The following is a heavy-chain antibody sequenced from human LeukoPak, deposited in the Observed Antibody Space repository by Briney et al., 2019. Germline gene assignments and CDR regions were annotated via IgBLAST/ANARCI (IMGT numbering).Heavy chain of an antibody. CDR2: IFWDDDK. CDR3: ARVSAASVGSYFGY. J-gene: IGHJ4*02. V-gene: IGHV2-5*02. Sequence: SGLTLVNPIQTLTLTCTVSGFSLNTSGVGVGWIRQPPRKALEWLSLIFWDDDKRYSPSLKTRLTITKDSSRNQVRLTLTNMDPVDTATYYCARVSAASVGSYFGYWGQGTLVTVSS. CDR1: GFSLNTSGVG. D-gene: IGHD1-1*01.